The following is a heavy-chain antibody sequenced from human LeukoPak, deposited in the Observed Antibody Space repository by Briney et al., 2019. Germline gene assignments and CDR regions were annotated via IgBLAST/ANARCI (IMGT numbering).Heavy chain of an antibody. V-gene: IGHV3-53*01. J-gene: IGHJ5*02. CDR3: AKGDIVVVPAPGWFDP. CDR1: GSTVSSNY. CDR2: IYSGGST. D-gene: IGHD2-2*01. Sequence: GGSLRLSCAASGSTVSSNYMSWVRQAPGKGLEWVSVIYSGGSTYYADSVKGRFTISRDNSKNTLYLQMNSLRAEDTAVYYCAKGDIVVVPAPGWFDPWGQGTLVTVSS.